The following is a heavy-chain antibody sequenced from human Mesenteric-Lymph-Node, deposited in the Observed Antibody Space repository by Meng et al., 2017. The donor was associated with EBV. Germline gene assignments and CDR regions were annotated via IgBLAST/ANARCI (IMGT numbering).Heavy chain of an antibody. V-gene: IGHV1-46*01. CDR2: IDPSGGGT. J-gene: IGHJ4*02. Sequence: QVQLVQSGAEVKKPGASVKVSCKASGYTFATYYMHWVRQAPGQGLEWMGIIDPSGGGTGYAQKFQGRITMTRDTSTSTVYMELSSLGSDDTAVYYCARDEGSYYYSDNWCQGTLVTVS. D-gene: IGHD1-26*01. CDR3: ARDEGSYYYSDN. CDR1: GYTFATYY.